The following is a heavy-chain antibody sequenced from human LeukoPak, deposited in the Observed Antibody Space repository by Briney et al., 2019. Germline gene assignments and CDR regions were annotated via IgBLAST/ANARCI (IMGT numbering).Heavy chain of an antibody. CDR3: ARAKQWLSYYYYGMDV. J-gene: IGHJ6*02. V-gene: IGHV3-74*01. CDR2: INSDGSST. Sequence: GGSLRLSCAASGFTFSSYWMHWVRQAPGKGLVWVSRINSDGSSTNYADSVKGRFTISRDNAKNTLYLQMNSQRAEDTAVYYCARAKQWLSYYYYGMDVWGQGTTVTVSS. CDR1: GFTFSSYW. D-gene: IGHD6-19*01.